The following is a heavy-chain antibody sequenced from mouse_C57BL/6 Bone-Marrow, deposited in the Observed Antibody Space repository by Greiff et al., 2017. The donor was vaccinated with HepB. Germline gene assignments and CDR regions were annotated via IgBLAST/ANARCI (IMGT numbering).Heavy chain of an antibody. CDR2: IDPSDSYT. CDR1: GYTFTSYW. D-gene: IGHD3-2*02. V-gene: IGHV1-59*01. J-gene: IGHJ3*01. Sequence: QVQLQQPGAELVRPGTSVKLSCKASGYTFTSYWMHWVKQRPGQGLEWIGVIDPSDSYTNYNQKFKGKATLTVDTSSSTAYMQLSSLTAEDSAVYYCARKPSGPLSYWGQGTLVTVSA. CDR3: ARKPSGPLSY.